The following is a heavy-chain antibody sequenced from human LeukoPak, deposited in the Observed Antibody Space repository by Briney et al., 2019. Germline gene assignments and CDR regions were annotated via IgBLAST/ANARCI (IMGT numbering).Heavy chain of an antibody. D-gene: IGHD6-19*01. CDR2: INLNSGVT. CDR1: GYTFTDYY. Sequence: ASVKVSCKASGYTFTDYYMHWVRQAPGQGXEWMGWINLNSGVTNYPQKFQGRVTMTRDTSISTAYLELSRLRSDDTAVYYCAREVSGWSEYFQHWGQGTLVTVSS. V-gene: IGHV1-2*02. J-gene: IGHJ1*01. CDR3: AREVSGWSEYFQH.